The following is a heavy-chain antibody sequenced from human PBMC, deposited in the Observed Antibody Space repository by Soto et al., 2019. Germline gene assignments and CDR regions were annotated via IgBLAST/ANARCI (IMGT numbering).Heavy chain of an antibody. V-gene: IGHV3-30-3*01. D-gene: IGHD3-16*01. CDR3: ARAYEGDYFDY. CDR1: RFTFSSYT. Sequence: QVQLVESGGGVVQPGRSLRLSCAASRFTFSSYTMHWVRQARGKGLEWVAVISYDGSNKYYADSVKGRFTISRDNSKNTLYLQMNSLRAEDTAVYYCARAYEGDYFDYWGQGTLVTVSS. J-gene: IGHJ4*02. CDR2: ISYDGSNK.